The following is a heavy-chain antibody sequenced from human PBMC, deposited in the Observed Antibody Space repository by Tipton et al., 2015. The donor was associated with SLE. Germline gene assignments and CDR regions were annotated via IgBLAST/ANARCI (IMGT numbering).Heavy chain of an antibody. CDR3: ASGDGNYMDV. CDR2: IHYSGSA. CDR1: GGSINTYY. V-gene: IGHV4-59*08. Sequence: TLSLTCNVSGGSINTYYWSWIRQPPGKGLEWIGYIHYSGSAYYNPSLKSRLTMSVQRSKNQFSLKLSSVTAADTAVYYCASGDGNYMDVWGKGTTVTVSS. J-gene: IGHJ6*03. D-gene: IGHD2-21*01.